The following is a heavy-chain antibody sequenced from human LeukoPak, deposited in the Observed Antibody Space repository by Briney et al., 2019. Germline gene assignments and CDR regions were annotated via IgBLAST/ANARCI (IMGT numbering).Heavy chain of an antibody. Sequence: GSPRISCCSSGISFCGSWKSWVRQASGKGPEWVANIKEDESQEHYADSVKGRFTVSRDNAKNSLFLQMNSLRVEDTAVYYCATYKNWVAGDVWGQGTTVSVSS. CDR1: GISFCGSW. D-gene: IGHD7-27*01. J-gene: IGHJ6*02. CDR3: ATYKNWVAGDV. V-gene: IGHV3-7*01. CDR2: IKEDESQE.